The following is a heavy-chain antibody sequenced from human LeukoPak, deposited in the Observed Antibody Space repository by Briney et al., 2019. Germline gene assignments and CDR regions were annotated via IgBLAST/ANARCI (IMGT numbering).Heavy chain of an antibody. V-gene: IGHV3-15*01. CDR1: GCTFSNAW. CDR2: IKSKTDGGTT. Sequence: PGWSLRLSCAASGCTFSNAWMSWGRQAPGKGLEWFGRIKSKTDGGTTDYAAPVKGRFTISRDDSKNTLYLQMNSLKTEDTAVYYCTTDYGGVYCSSTSCYSADGGESHVDYWGQGTLVTVSS. J-gene: IGHJ4*02. D-gene: IGHD2-2*01. CDR3: TTDYGGVYCSSTSCYSADGGESHVDY.